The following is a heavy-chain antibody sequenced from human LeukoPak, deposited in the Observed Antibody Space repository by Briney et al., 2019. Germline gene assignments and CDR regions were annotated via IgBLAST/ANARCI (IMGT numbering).Heavy chain of an antibody. CDR1: GCSFNDYY. CDR2: INHSGKT. D-gene: IGHD3-22*01. J-gene: IGHJ3*02. Sequence: PSETLSLTCEVYGCSFNDYYWTWIRQPPGKGLEWIGEINHSGKTNYNPSLKSRVIISVDTSKKQVSLEVTSLTAADTATYYRARGLGVVVRDAFDIWGQGTTVTVSS. CDR3: ARGLGVVVRDAFDI. V-gene: IGHV4-34*01.